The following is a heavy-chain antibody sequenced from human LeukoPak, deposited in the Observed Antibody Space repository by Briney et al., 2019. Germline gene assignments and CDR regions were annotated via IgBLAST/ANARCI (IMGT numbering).Heavy chain of an antibody. D-gene: IGHD1-26*01. CDR3: ASQVGGSYPDAFDI. V-gene: IGHV1-69*05. CDR2: IIPIFGTA. J-gene: IGHJ3*02. Sequence: SVKVSCKASGGTFSSYAISWVRQAPGQGLEWMGGIIPIFGTANYAQKLQGRVTMTTDTSTSTAYMELRSLRSDDTAVYYCASQVGGSYPDAFDIWGQGTMVTVSS. CDR1: GGTFSSYA.